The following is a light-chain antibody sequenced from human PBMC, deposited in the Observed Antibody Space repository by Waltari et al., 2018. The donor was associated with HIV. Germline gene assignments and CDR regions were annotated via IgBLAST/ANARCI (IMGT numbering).Light chain of an antibody. V-gene: IGLV8-61*01. Sequence: QTVVTQEPSFSVSPGGTVTLTCGFSPGSVSTSYYPSWYQQTPGQAPRTLIYSTNTRSSGVPDRFSGSSLGTKAALTITGAQADDESDYYCVLHVGSGIWVFGGGTKLTVL. CDR1: PGSVSTSYY. J-gene: IGLJ2*01. CDR3: VLHVGSGIWV. CDR2: STN.